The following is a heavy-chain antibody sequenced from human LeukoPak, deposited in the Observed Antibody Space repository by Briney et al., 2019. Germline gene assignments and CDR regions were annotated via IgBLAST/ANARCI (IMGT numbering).Heavy chain of an antibody. J-gene: IGHJ5*02. Sequence: GESLKISCKGSGYSFPTYWIGWVRQMPGKGLEWMGIIYPGDPDTRYSPSFQGQVTISADKSISTAYLQWSSLKASDTAMYYCARQMDFWSGYYNWFDPWGQGTLVTVSS. D-gene: IGHD3-3*01. CDR2: IYPGDPDT. V-gene: IGHV5-51*01. CDR3: ARQMDFWSGYYNWFDP. CDR1: GYSFPTYW.